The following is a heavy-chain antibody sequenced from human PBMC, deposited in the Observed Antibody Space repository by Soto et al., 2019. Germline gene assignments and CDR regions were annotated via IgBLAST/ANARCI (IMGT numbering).Heavy chain of an antibody. Sequence: QVQLQESGPGLVKPSDTLSLTCGVSGSSISNDNWWVWIRQPPGKGLEWIGYIHHTGYTYSNPALKGRLTMSVDTSKNQFSLRLSSVTAVDTAVYYCATKDNGKYFFDSWGQGALVTVSS. J-gene: IGHJ4*02. CDR1: GSSISNDNW. CDR2: IHHTGYT. D-gene: IGHD1-26*01. V-gene: IGHV4-28*01. CDR3: ATKDNGKYFFDS.